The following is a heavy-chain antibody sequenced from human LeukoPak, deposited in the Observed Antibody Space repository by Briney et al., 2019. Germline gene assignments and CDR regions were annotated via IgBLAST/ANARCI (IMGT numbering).Heavy chain of an antibody. Sequence: GGSLRLSCAASGFTFSIYGMHWVRQAPGKGLEWVTVIWYDGSNKYYADYVKGRFTISRDNSKNALYLQMNSLRAEDTAVYYCARGSYYAFNYWGKGTLVTVSS. CDR1: GFTFSIYG. CDR3: ARGSYYAFNY. J-gene: IGHJ4*02. D-gene: IGHD1-26*01. CDR2: IWYDGSNK. V-gene: IGHV3-33*01.